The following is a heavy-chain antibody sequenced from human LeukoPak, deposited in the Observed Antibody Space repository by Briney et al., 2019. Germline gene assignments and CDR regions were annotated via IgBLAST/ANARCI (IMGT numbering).Heavy chain of an antibody. CDR1: GGSIRSFS. CDR3: ARTRAAVTGGTEWYFDL. CDR2: FYLTGST. J-gene: IGHJ2*01. V-gene: IGHV4-4*09. D-gene: IGHD6-19*01. Sequence: SETLSLTCTVSGGSIRSFSWSWIRRPPGRGLEWVGNFYLTGSTDYNSSLKSRVTLSVDTSRNQFSLKLTSVTAADTAVYYCARTRAAVTGGTEWYFDLWGRGTLVSVTS.